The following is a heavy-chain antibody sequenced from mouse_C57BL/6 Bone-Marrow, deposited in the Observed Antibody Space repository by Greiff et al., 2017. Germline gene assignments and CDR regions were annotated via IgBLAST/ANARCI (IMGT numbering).Heavy chain of an antibody. CDR1: GFSFNTYA. Sequence: EVTLVESGGGLVQPKGSLKLSCAASGFSFNTYAMNWVRQAPGQGLEWVARIRSKSNNYATYYADSVKDRFTISRDDSESMLYLQMNNLKTEDTAMYYCVHLLMDYWGQGTSVTVSS. V-gene: IGHV10-1*01. D-gene: IGHD2-1*01. J-gene: IGHJ4*01. CDR3: VHLLMDY. CDR2: IRSKSNNYAT.